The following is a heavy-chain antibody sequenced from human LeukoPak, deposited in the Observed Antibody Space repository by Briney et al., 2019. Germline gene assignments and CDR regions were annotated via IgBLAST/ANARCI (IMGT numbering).Heavy chain of an antibody. V-gene: IGHV4-34*01. D-gene: IGHD3-3*01. Sequence: SETLSLTCADSVGSFSAYYWTWIRQPPGKGLEWIGEINHSGSTNYNPSLKSRVTISVDTSKNQFSLKLSSVTAADTAVYYCARADFWSGYLGYWGQGTLVTVSS. CDR3: ARADFWSGYLGY. J-gene: IGHJ4*02. CDR2: INHSGST. CDR1: VGSFSAYY.